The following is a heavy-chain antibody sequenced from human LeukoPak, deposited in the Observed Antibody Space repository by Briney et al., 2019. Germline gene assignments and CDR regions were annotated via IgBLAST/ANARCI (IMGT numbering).Heavy chain of an antibody. D-gene: IGHD2-21*02. CDR2: INHSGST. CDR1: GESFSGYY. CDR3: ARWSAIRYFDY. V-gene: IGHV4-34*01. J-gene: IGHJ4*02. Sequence: SETLSLTCAVYGESFSGYYWSWIRQPPGKGLEWIGEINHSGSTNYNPSLKSRVTISVDTSKNQFSLKLSSVTAADTAVYYCARWSAIRYFDYWGQGTLVTVSS.